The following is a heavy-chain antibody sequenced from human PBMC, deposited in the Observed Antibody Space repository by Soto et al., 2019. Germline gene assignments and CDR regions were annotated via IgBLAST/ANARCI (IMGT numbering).Heavy chain of an antibody. CDR3: SRTPGDY. Sequence: ASVKVSCKTSGYTFINYDINWVRQAPGKGLEWMGLMNPKSGKTGYAQKFQGRVSMTRDTSTSTAYMELSSLRSEDTATYYCSRTPGDYWGQGTLVTVSS. J-gene: IGHJ4*02. CDR2: MNPKSGKT. V-gene: IGHV1-8*01. D-gene: IGHD2-15*01. CDR1: GYTFINYD.